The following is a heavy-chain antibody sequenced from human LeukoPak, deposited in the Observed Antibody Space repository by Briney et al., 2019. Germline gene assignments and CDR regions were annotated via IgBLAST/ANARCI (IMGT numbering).Heavy chain of an antibody. CDR2: ISGSGGST. CDR1: GFTFSSYA. Sequence: QPGGSLRLSCAASGFTFSSYAMHWVRQAPGKGLEWVSAISGSGGSTYYADSVKGRFTISRDNSKNTLYLQMNSLRAEDTAVYYCAKDKGSSGYYYGWFDPWGQGTLVTVSS. J-gene: IGHJ5*02. V-gene: IGHV3-23*01. CDR3: AKDKGSSGYYYGWFDP. D-gene: IGHD3-22*01.